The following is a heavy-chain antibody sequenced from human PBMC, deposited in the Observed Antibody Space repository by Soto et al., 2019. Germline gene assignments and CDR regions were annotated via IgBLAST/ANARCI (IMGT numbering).Heavy chain of an antibody. D-gene: IGHD2-21*02. J-gene: IGHJ4*02. Sequence: QVQLQESGPGLVKPSGTLSLTCAVSGGSISSGDWCWSWVRQSPGKGLEWIGEIYYSGSTTYNPSNQSRVTISANKSENPFSLRLSSVTAADTTVYSCARRGCDSIFRSLDYWGQGTLVTVSS. V-gene: IGHV4-4*02. CDR2: IYYSGST. CDR1: GGSISSGDW. CDR3: ARRGCDSIFRSLDY.